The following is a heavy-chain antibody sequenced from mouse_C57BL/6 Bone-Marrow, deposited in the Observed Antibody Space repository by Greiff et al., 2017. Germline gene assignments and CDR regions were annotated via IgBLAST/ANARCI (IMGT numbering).Heavy chain of an antibody. V-gene: IGHV1-52*01. J-gene: IGHJ1*03. CDR2: IDPSDSET. Sequence: QVQLQQPGAELVRPGSSVKLSCKASGYTFTSYWMHWVEQRPIQGLEWIGNIDPSDSETHCNEKFKDKATLTVDKSSSTANMQLSSLTSEDYAVYDCARALIRYFDFWGTGTTVTVSS. CDR1: GYTFTSYW. D-gene: IGHD1-1*01. CDR3: ARALIRYFDF.